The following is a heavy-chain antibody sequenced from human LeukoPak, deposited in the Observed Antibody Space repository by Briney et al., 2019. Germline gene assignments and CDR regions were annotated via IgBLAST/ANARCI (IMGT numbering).Heavy chain of an antibody. J-gene: IGHJ2*01. CDR2: IYPGDSDT. CDR1: GYSFTSYW. V-gene: IGHV5-51*01. Sequence: GESLKISCKGSGYSFTSYWIGWVRQMPGKGLEWMGIIYPGDSDTRYSLSFQGQVTISADKSISTAYLQWSSLKASDTAMYYCARHGDPTTVTTWYFDLWGRGTLVTVSS. CDR3: ARHGDPTTVTTWYFDL. D-gene: IGHD4-11*01.